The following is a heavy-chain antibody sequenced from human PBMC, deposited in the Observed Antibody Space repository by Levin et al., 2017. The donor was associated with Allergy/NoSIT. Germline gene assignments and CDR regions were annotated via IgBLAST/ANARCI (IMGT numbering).Heavy chain of an antibody. CDR1: GYTFTSYY. J-gene: IGHJ6*02. CDR2: INPSGGST. V-gene: IGHV1-46*01. D-gene: IGHD2-15*01. CDR3: ARRGYCSGGSCYSRGKYYYYYGMDV. Sequence: ASVKVSCKASGYTFTSYYMHWVRQAPGQGLEWMGIINPSGGSTSYAQKFQGRVTMTRDTSTSTVYMELSSLRSEDTAVYYCARRGYCSGGSCYSRGKYYYYYGMDVWGQGTTVTVSS.